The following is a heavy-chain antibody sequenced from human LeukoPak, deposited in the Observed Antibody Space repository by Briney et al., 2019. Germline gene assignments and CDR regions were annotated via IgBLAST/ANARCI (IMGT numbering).Heavy chain of an antibody. CDR1: GLTLSSNW. CDR3: AREALYGGNRGFDY. D-gene: IGHD4/OR15-4a*01. CDR2: IKEDGSQK. Sequence: GGSLRLSCVASGLTLSSNWMGWVRQAPGKGLEWVATIKEDGSQKYYVGSVKGRFTISRDNAMYSLYLQMNSLRAEDTAVYYCAREALYGGNRGFDYWGQGILVTLSS. J-gene: IGHJ4*02. V-gene: IGHV3-7*05.